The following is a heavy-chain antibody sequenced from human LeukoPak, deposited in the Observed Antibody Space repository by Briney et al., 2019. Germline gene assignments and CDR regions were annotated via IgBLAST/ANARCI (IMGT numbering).Heavy chain of an antibody. V-gene: IGHV3-30*04. Sequence: PGGSLRLSCAASGFTFSNYAMHWVRQAPGKGLEWVAIVSHDGRNQYYAESVKGRFTISRDSSKNTVSLQMNSLRAVDSALYYCGRDPSARVTIDFWGQGTLVTVSS. D-gene: IGHD5-24*01. CDR1: GFTFSNYA. CDR3: GRDPSARVTIDF. J-gene: IGHJ4*02. CDR2: VSHDGRNQ.